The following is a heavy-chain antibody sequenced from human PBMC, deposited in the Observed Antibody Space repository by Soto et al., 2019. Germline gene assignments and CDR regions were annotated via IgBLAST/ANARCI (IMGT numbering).Heavy chain of an antibody. V-gene: IGHV1-3*01. Sequence: ASVKVSCKASGYTFTSYSMHWVRQAPGQRLEWMGWINAGNGNTNYAQKLQGRVTMTTDTSTSTAYMELRSLRSEDTAVYYCATLLLAYCGGDCPMADYWGQGTLVTVSS. CDR3: ATLLLAYCGGDCPMADY. J-gene: IGHJ4*02. CDR1: GYTFTSYS. CDR2: INAGNGNT. D-gene: IGHD2-21*02.